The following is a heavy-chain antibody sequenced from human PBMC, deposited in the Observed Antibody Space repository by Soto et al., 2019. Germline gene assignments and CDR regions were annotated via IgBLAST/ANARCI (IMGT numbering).Heavy chain of an antibody. CDR3: ARGEGSSWRYYYYYGMDV. CDR2: ISYDGSNK. V-gene: IGHV3-30-3*01. Sequence: AGGSLRLSCAASGFTFSSYAMHWVRQAPGKGLEWVAVISYDGSNKYYADSVKGRFTISRDNSNNTLYLQMNSLRAEDTAVYYCARGEGSSWRYYYYYGMDVWGQGTTVTVSS. D-gene: IGHD6-13*01. CDR1: GFTFSSYA. J-gene: IGHJ6*02.